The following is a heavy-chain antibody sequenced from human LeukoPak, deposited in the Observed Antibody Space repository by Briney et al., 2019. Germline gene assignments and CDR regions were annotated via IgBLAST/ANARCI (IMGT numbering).Heavy chain of an antibody. J-gene: IGHJ4*02. CDR1: GGSISSYY. CDR3: ARDRGTWNDDGFDY. CDR2: IYTSGST. D-gene: IGHD1-1*01. Sequence: SETLSLTCTVSGGSISSYYWSWIRQPAGKGLEWIGRIYTSGSTNYNPSLKSRVTMSVDTSKNQFSLKLSSVSAADTAVYYCARDRGTWNDDGFDYWGQGTLVTVSS. V-gene: IGHV4-4*07.